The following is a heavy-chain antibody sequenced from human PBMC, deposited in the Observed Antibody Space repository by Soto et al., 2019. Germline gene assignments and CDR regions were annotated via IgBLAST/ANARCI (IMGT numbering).Heavy chain of an antibody. V-gene: IGHV4-61*01. CDR2: IYYSGST. D-gene: IGHD3-22*01. Sequence: SETLSLTCTVSGGSVSGGSYYWSWIRQPPGKGLEWIGYIYYSGSTNYSPSLKSRVTISVDTSKNQFSLKLSSVTAADTAVYYCVIGNYYDSSAAFDIWGQGTMVTVSS. CDR3: VIGNYYDSSAAFDI. J-gene: IGHJ3*02. CDR1: GGSVSGGSYY.